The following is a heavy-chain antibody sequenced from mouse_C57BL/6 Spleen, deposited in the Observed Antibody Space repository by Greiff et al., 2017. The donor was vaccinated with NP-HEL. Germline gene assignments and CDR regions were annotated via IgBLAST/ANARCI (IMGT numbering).Heavy chain of an antibody. D-gene: IGHD1-1*01. CDR1: GFSLTSYG. V-gene: IGHV2-3*01. Sequence: QVQLKESGPGLVAPSQSLSITCTVSGFSLTSYGVSWVRQPPGKGLEWLGVIWGDGSTNYHSALISRLSISKDNSKSQVFLKLNSLQTDDTATYYCSKEGKRGENYYGTPYYYAMDYWGQGTSVTVSS. CDR3: SKEGKRGENYYGTPYYYAMDY. J-gene: IGHJ4*01. CDR2: IWGDGST.